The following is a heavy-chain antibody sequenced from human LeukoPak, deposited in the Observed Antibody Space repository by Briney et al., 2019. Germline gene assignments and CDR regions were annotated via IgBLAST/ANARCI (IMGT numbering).Heavy chain of an antibody. V-gene: IGHV4-30-2*01. Sequence: PSETLSLTCAVSGGSISSGGYSWSWIRQPPGKGLEWIGYIYHSGSTYYNPSLKSRVTISVDRPKNQFSLKLSSVTAADTAVYYCARVVLGEGMDVWGKGTTVTVSS. J-gene: IGHJ6*04. CDR2: IYHSGST. CDR1: GGSISSGGYS. CDR3: ARVVLGEGMDV. D-gene: IGHD3-16*01.